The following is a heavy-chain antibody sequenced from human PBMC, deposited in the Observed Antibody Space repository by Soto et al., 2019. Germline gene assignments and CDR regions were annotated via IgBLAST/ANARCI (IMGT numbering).Heavy chain of an antibody. CDR3: ACGRYGEAYFDY. J-gene: IGHJ4*02. V-gene: IGHV3-30-3*01. Sequence: GGSLRLSCAASGFTFSSYAMHWVRQAPGKGLEWVAVISYDGSNKYYADSVKGRFTISRDNSKNTMYLQMNSLRAEDTAVYYCACGRYGEAYFDYWGQGTLVTVSS. CDR1: GFTFSSYA. CDR2: ISYDGSNK. D-gene: IGHD4-17*01.